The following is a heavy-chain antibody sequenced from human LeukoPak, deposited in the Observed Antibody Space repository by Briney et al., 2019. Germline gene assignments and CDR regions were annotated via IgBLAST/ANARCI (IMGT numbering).Heavy chain of an antibody. D-gene: IGHD6-19*01. CDR2: ISGSGGST. CDR1: GFTISDYY. Sequence: GGSLRLSCAASGFTISDYYMSWVRQAPGKGLEWVSAISGSGGSTYYADSVKGRFTISRDNSKNTLYLQMNSLRAEDTAVYYCADIAVAPADYWGQGTLVTVSS. J-gene: IGHJ4*02. V-gene: IGHV3-23*01. CDR3: ADIAVAPADY.